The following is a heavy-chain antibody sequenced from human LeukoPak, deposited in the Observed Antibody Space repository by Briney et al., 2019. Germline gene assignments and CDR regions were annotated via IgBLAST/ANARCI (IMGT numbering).Heavy chain of an antibody. Sequence: SETLSLTCTVSGGSISIYYWSWIRQPPGKGLEWIGYIYYSGSTNYNPSLKSRVTISVDTSKNQFSLKLSSVTAADTAVYYCARGGDYDFWSGTLDYWGQGTLVTVSS. D-gene: IGHD3-3*01. V-gene: IGHV4-59*12. CDR1: GGSISIYY. CDR3: ARGGDYDFWSGTLDY. J-gene: IGHJ4*02. CDR2: IYYSGST.